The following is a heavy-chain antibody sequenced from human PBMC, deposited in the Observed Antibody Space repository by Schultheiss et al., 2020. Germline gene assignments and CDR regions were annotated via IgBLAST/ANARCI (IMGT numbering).Heavy chain of an antibody. V-gene: IGHV4-39*01. CDR1: GGSISSSSYY. J-gene: IGHJ6*02. CDR3: ARHAGGSCYWGSCYYYYGMDV. Sequence: SATLSLTCTVSGGSISSSSYYWGWIRQPPGKGLEWIGSIYYSGSTYYNPSLKSRVTISVDTSKNQFSLKLSSVTAADTAVYYCARHAGGSCYWGSCYYYYGMDVWGQGTTVTGYS. CDR2: IYYSGST. D-gene: IGHD2-15*01.